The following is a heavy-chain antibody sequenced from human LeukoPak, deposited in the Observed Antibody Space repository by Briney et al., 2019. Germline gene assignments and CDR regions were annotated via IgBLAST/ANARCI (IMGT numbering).Heavy chain of an antibody. Sequence: SETLSLTCTVSGGSISSSSYYWGWIRQPPGKGLEWIGTIYYSGSAYYYPSLKSRVTISVDTSKNQFSLKPSSVTAADTAVYYCARGSIAVAGTSWFDPWGQGTLVTVSS. CDR1: GGSISSSSYY. CDR2: IYYSGSA. D-gene: IGHD6-19*01. CDR3: ARGSIAVAGTSWFDP. J-gene: IGHJ5*02. V-gene: IGHV4-39*01.